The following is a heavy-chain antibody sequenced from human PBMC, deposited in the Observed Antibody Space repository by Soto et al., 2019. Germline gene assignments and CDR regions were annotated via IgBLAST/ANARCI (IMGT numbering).Heavy chain of an antibody. Sequence: GGSLRLSCAASGFTFDDYAMHWVRQAPGKGLEWVSGISWNSGSIGYXXSVKGRFTISRDNAKNSLYLQMNSLRAEDTALYYCAKDPNFXXXXLGAFDIXGXGTMVXXSS. CDR2: ISWNSGSI. D-gene: IGHD1-1*01. V-gene: IGHV3-9*01. J-gene: IGHJ3*02. CDR3: AKDPNFXXXXLGAFDI. CDR1: GFTFDDYA.